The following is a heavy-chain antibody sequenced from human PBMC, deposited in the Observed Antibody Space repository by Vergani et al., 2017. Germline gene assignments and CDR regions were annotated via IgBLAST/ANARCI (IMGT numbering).Heavy chain of an antibody. CDR2: IGTAGDT. V-gene: IGHV3-13*01. Sequence: EVQLVESGGGLVQPGGSLRLSCAASRFTFSSYDMHWVRQATGKGLEWVSTIGTAGDTYYPGSVKGRFTISRENAKNSLYLQMNNLRAGDTAVYYCARDLTVAGLFDYWGQGTLVTVSS. CDR1: RFTFSSYD. D-gene: IGHD6-19*01. CDR3: ARDLTVAGLFDY. J-gene: IGHJ4*02.